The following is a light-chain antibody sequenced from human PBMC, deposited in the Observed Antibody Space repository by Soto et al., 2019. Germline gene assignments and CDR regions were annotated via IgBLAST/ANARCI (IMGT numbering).Light chain of an antibody. CDR1: QSVSSF. CDR2: DVS. J-gene: IGKJ4*01. V-gene: IGKV3-11*01. Sequence: EIVLTQSPATLSLSPGERATLSCRASQSVSSFLAWYQQKPGQAPRLLIYDVSSRATGSPTRFSGSGSGTDFTLTISSLEPEDFAVYYCQQRSNWPLTFGGGTKVVIK. CDR3: QQRSNWPLT.